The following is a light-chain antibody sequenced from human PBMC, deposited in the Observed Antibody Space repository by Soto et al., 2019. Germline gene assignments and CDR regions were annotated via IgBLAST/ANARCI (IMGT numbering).Light chain of an antibody. CDR2: EVS. CDR3: CSYAGSSSVG. J-gene: IGLJ1*01. V-gene: IGLV2-23*02. CDR1: SSDVGSYNL. Sequence: QSVLTQPASVSGSPGQSITISCTGTSSDVGSYNLVSWYQQHPGKAPKLMIYEVSKRPSGVSNRFSGYKSGNTASLTISGLQAEDEADYYCCSYAGSSSVGFGTGTKLTVL.